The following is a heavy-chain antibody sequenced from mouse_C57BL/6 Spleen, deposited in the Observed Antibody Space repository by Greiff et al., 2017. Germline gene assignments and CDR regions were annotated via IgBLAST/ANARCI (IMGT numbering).Heavy chain of an antibody. CDR3: ARDYGSSLDAMDY. J-gene: IGHJ4*01. V-gene: IGHV5-17*01. CDR1: GFTFSDYG. D-gene: IGHD1-1*01. Sequence: DVMLVESGGGLVKPGGSLKLSCAASGFTFSDYGMHWVRQAPEKGLEWVAYISSGSSTIYYADTVQGRCTISRDNAKNTLFLQMTRLRSEDTAMYYCARDYGSSLDAMDYWGQGTSVTVSS. CDR2: ISSGSSTI.